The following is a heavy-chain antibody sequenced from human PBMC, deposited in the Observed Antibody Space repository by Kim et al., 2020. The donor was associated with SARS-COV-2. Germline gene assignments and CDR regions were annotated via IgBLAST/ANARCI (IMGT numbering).Heavy chain of an antibody. CDR1: GGSISSYY. CDR3: ARQTVTLDY. CDR2: IYYSGST. V-gene: IGHV4-59*08. J-gene: IGHJ4*02. Sequence: SETLSLTCTVSGGSISSYYWSWIRQPPGKGLEWIGYIYYSGSTNYNPSLKSRVTISVDTSKNQFSLKLSSVTAADTAVYYCARQTVTLDYWGQGTLVTVS. D-gene: IGHD4-17*01.